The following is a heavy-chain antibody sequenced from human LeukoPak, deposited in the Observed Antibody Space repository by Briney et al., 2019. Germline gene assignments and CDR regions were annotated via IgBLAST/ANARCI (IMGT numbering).Heavy chain of an antibody. D-gene: IGHD6-19*01. CDR3: ARPVAGTKNAFDI. Sequence: KPSETLSLTCTVSGGSISSYYWSWIRQPPGKGLEWIGYIYYSGSTNYNPSLKSRVTISVDTSKNQFSLKPSSVTAADTAVYYCARPVAGTKNAFDIWGQGTMVTVSS. J-gene: IGHJ3*02. CDR1: GGSISSYY. V-gene: IGHV4-59*08. CDR2: IYYSGST.